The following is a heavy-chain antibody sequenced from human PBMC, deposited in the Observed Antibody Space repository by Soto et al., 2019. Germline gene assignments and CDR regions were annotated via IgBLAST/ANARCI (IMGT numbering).Heavy chain of an antibody. CDR3: ARYGVTTLYYYYGMDV. J-gene: IGHJ6*02. Sequence: SVKVSCKASGGTFSSYAISWVRQAPGQGLEWMGGIIPIFGTANYAQKFQGRVTITADESTSTAYMELSSLRSEDTAVYYCARYGVTTLYYYYGMDVWGQGTTVPVAS. D-gene: IGHD4-17*01. CDR1: GGTFSSYA. V-gene: IGHV1-69*13. CDR2: IIPIFGTA.